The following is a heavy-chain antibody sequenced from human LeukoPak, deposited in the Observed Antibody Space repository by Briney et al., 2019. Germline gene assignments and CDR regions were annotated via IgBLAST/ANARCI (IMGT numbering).Heavy chain of an antibody. CDR1: GYSISSGYY. D-gene: IGHD3-22*01. CDR3: ARDGQRVYYDSSGYYRY. Sequence: PSETLSLTCTVSGYSISSGYYWGWIRQPPGKGLEWIGSIYHSGSTYYNPSLKSRVTISVDTSKNQFSLKLSSVTAADTAVYYCARDGQRVYYDSSGYYRYWGQGTLVTVSS. J-gene: IGHJ4*02. CDR2: IYHSGST. V-gene: IGHV4-38-2*02.